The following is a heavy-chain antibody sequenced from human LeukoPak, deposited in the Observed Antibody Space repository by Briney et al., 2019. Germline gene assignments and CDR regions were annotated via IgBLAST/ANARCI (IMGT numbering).Heavy chain of an antibody. V-gene: IGHV4-4*07. CDR1: GGSINTFY. CDR2: IYSSGRT. Sequence: SETLSLTCTVPGGSINTFYWSWIRQPAGKGLEWIGRIYSSGRTNYNPSLKSRVTMSVDTSKNQFSLNLSSVTAADTAVYYCARDQSTSLGNWFGPWGQGTLVTVSS. J-gene: IGHJ5*02. CDR3: ARDQSTSLGNWFGP. D-gene: IGHD2-2*01.